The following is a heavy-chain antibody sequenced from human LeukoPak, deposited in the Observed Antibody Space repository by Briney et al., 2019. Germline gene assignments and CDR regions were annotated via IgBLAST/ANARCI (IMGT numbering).Heavy chain of an antibody. D-gene: IGHD6-19*01. CDR3: ARGFGYSSGI. Sequence: NASETLSLTCAVYGVSFSGYYWSWIRQPPGKGLEWIGEINHSGSTNYNPSLKSRVTISVDTSKNQFSLKLSSVTAADTAVYYCARGFGYSSGIWGQGTLVTVSS. V-gene: IGHV4-34*01. J-gene: IGHJ4*02. CDR2: INHSGST. CDR1: GVSFSGYY.